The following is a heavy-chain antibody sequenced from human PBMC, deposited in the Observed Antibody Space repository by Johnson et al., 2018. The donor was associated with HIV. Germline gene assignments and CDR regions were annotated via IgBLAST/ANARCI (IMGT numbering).Heavy chain of an antibody. CDR3: AIDPGNGGRPFDAFGI. CDR2: ISYDASNK. V-gene: IGHV3-30*04. Sequence: QMLLVESGGGVVQPGRSLRLSCAASGFTFSSYAMHWVRQAPGKGLEWVAVISYDASNKYYADSVKGRFTISRDNSTNTVFLQMDSLRGEDTADYYCAIDPGNGGRPFDAFGIWCQGTMVSVSS. CDR1: GFTFSSYA. D-gene: IGHD4-23*01. J-gene: IGHJ3*02.